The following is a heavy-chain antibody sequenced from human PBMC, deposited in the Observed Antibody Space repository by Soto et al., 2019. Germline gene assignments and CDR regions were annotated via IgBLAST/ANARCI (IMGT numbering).Heavy chain of an antibody. V-gene: IGHV4-39*01. J-gene: IGHJ4*02. D-gene: IGHD3-3*01. CDR3: AGLTIFGVVIVDY. CDR1: GGSISSSRYY. CDR2: IYYSGST. Sequence: SETLSLTCTVSGGSISSSRYYWGWIRQPPGKGLEWIGSIYYSGSTYYNPSLKSRVTISVDTSKNQFSLKLSSVTAADTAVYYWAGLTIFGVVIVDYWGQGTLVTVSS.